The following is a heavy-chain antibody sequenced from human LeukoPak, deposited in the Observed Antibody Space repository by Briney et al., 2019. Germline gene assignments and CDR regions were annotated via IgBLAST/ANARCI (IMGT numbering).Heavy chain of an antibody. J-gene: IGHJ3*02. CDR2: INHSGST. Sequence: SETLSLTCAVYGGSFSGYYWSWIRQPPGKGLEWIGEINHSGSTNYNPSLKSRVTISVDTSKNQFSLKLSSVTAADTAVYYCARERPPYYYGAGSYRAFDIWGQGTMVTVSS. V-gene: IGHV4-34*01. CDR1: GGSFSGYY. CDR3: ARERPPYYYGAGSYRAFDI. D-gene: IGHD3-10*01.